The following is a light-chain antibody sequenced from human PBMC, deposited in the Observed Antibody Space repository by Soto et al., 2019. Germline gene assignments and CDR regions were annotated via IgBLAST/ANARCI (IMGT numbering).Light chain of an antibody. V-gene: IGKV3-15*01. CDR3: QHYSNWWT. Sequence: EVVMTQSPATLSVSPGERATLSCRASQSVSTNLAWYQQRPGQAPRPLIYGASTRATGIPARFSGSGSGTEFTLTISSLQSEDFAVYYCQHYSNWWTFCQRTKADI. CDR2: GAS. J-gene: IGKJ1*01. CDR1: QSVSTN.